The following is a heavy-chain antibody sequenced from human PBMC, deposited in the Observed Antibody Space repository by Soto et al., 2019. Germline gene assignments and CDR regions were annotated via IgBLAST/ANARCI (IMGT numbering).Heavy chain of an antibody. D-gene: IGHD5-12*01. CDR1: GGSISSYY. J-gene: IGHJ6*02. CDR3: ARGGYSGYDYYYYGMDV. V-gene: IGHV4-59*01. Sequence: PSETLSLTCTVSGGSISSYYWSWIRQPPGKGLEWIGYIYYSGSTNCNPSLKSRVTISVDTSKNQFSLKLSSVTAADTAVHYCARGGYSGYDYYYYGMDVWGQGTTVTVSS. CDR2: IYYSGST.